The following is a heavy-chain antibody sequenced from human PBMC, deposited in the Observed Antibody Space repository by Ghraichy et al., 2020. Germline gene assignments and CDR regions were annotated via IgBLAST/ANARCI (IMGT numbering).Heavy chain of an antibody. CDR2: VNAGNGKT. D-gene: IGHD3-22*01. CDR1: GYTFTNYA. J-gene: IGHJ4*02. V-gene: IGHV1-3*01. Sequence: ASVKVSCKTSGYTFTNYAINWVRQAPGQRLEWVGWVNAGNGKTQYSQKFQGRVTITRDTSASTAYMELSSLRSEDTAVYYCARGNWVTTGYYSYYFDYWGQGTLVIVSS. CDR3: ARGNWVTTGYYSYYFDY.